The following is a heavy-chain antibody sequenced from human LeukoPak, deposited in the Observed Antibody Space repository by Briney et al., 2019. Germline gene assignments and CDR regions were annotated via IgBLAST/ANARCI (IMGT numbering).Heavy chain of an antibody. V-gene: IGHV3-33*01. J-gene: IGHJ1*01. CDR1: VFTFSSYG. D-gene: IGHD4-17*01. CDR3: VEDDYGSYMGFHH. Sequence: PGGSLRLSCAASVFTFSSYGMHWVSQAPGKGLEWVAVIWYDGSNKYYADSVKGRFTISRHNSKNTLYLKMNSLRDEDAALYYCVEDDYGSYMGFHHWGQGTLVTVSS. CDR2: IWYDGSNK.